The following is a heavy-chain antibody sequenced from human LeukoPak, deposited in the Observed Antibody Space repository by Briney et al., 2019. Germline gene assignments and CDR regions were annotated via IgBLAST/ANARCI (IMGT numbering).Heavy chain of an antibody. V-gene: IGHV1-2*02. J-gene: IGHJ4*02. CDR1: GYTFTGYY. D-gene: IGHD3-16*01. CDR2: INPNSGGT. Sequence: ASVKVSCKASGYTFTGYYMHWVRQAPGQGLEWMGWINPNSGGTNYAQKFQGRVTMTKDTSISTAYMELSRLRSDDTAVYYCARGGVYFMITFVDWGQGTLVTVSS. CDR3: ARGGVYFMITFVD.